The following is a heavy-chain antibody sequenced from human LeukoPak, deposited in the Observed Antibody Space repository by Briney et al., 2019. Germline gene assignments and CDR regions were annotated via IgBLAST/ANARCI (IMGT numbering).Heavy chain of an antibody. J-gene: IGHJ6*03. V-gene: IGHV4-39*01. CDR3: ACSESYMDV. Sequence: KTSETLSLTCTVSGGSISSSSYYWGWIRQPPGKGLEWIGSIYYSGSTYYNPSLKSRVTISVDTSKNQFSLKLSSVTAADTAVYYCACSESYMDVWGKGTTVTVSS. CDR2: IYYSGST. CDR1: GGSISSSSYY. D-gene: IGHD3-10*02.